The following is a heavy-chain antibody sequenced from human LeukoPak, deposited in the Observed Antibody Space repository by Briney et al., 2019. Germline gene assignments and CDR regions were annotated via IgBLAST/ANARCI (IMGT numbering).Heavy chain of an antibody. Sequence: GGSLRLSCAASGFTFSNAWMSWVRQAPGKGLECVGRIKSKTDGGTTDYAAPVKGRFTISRDDSKNTLYLQMNSLKTEDTAVYYCTTDSGYGVVDYWGQGTLVTVSS. D-gene: IGHD5-12*01. V-gene: IGHV3-15*01. CDR2: IKSKTDGGTT. J-gene: IGHJ4*02. CDR1: GFTFSNAW. CDR3: TTDSGYGVVDY.